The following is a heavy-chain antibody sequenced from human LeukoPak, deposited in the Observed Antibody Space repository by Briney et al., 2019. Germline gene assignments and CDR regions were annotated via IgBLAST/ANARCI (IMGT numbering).Heavy chain of an antibody. CDR2: ISYDGSNK. Sequence: PGRSLRLSCAASGFTFSTYAMHWVRQAPGKGLEWVAVISYDGSNKYYADSVKGRFTISRVNSKNTLYLQMNSLRAEDTAVYYCARAGIAVAGTYWFDPWGQGTLVTVSS. CDR1: GFTFSTYA. CDR3: ARAGIAVAGTYWFDP. D-gene: IGHD6-19*01. V-gene: IGHV3-30-3*01. J-gene: IGHJ5*02.